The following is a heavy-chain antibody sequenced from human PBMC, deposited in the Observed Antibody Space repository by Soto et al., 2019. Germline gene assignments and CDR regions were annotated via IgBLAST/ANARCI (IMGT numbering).Heavy chain of an antibody. D-gene: IGHD3-22*01. Sequence: SETLSLTCTVSGGSVSSGSYYWSWIRQPPGKGLEWIGYIYCGGSTNYNPSLKSRVTISVDTSRNQFSLKLSSVTAADTAVYFCTRDKSRLPFYDSSGYYGHWFDPWGQGALVTVSS. CDR1: GGSVSSGSYY. J-gene: IGHJ5*02. V-gene: IGHV4-61*01. CDR2: IYCGGST. CDR3: TRDKSRLPFYDSSGYYGHWFDP.